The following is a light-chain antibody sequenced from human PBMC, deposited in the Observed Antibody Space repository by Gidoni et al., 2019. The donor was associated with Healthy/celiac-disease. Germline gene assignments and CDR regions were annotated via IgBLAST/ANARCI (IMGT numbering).Light chain of an antibody. CDR3: QQRSNWPLT. CDR2: DAS. Sequence: EIVLTQSPATLSLSPGERATLSCSASQSVSSYLAWYQQKPGQAPRLLIYDASNRATGIPARFSGSGSGTDFTLTISSLDPEDFAVYYCQQRSNWPLTFGGGTKVEIK. CDR1: QSVSSY. V-gene: IGKV3-11*01. J-gene: IGKJ4*01.